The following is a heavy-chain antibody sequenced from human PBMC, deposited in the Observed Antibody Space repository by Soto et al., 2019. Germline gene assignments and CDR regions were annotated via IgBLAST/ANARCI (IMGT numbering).Heavy chain of an antibody. CDR1: GFTFSAYT. CDR2: ITYDSAYI. J-gene: IGHJ4*02. CDR3: ARHLGSACYDY. V-gene: IGHV3-21*01. D-gene: IGHD2-21*02. Sequence: EVQLVESGGGLVKPGGSLRLSCAVSGFTFSAYTMNWVRQAPGKGLEWVSSITYDSAYIYYADSVKGRFTISRDNAKNSLYLQMNSLRAEDTAVYYCARHLGSACYDYWGQGILVTVSS.